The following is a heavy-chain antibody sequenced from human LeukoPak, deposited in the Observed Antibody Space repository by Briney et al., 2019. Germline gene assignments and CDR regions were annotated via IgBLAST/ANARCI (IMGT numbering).Heavy chain of an antibody. CDR2: IYHSGST. CDR1: GGSISSYY. D-gene: IGHD2-21*02. V-gene: IGHV4-59*01. CDR3: ARSYCGGDCYSFDY. J-gene: IGHJ4*02. Sequence: SETLSLTCTVSGGSISSYYWSWIRQPPGKGLEWIGYIYHSGSTNYNPSLKSRVTISVDTSKNQFSLKLSSVTAADTAVYYCARSYCGGDCYSFDYWGQGTLVTVSS.